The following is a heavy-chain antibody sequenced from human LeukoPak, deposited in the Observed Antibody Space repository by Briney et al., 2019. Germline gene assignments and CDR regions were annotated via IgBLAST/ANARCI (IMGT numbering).Heavy chain of an antibody. Sequence: PGGSLRLSCAASGFTFSSYGLSWVRLAPGKGLEGVSTISGSGGSTYNADAVKGRFTISRDNSKNTLYLQMNSLRAEDTAVYYCAKGGSSSTIYYYYGMDVWGQGTTVAVSS. J-gene: IGHJ6*02. CDR3: AKGGSSSTIYYYYGMDV. CDR1: GFTFSSYG. V-gene: IGHV3-23*01. CDR2: ISGSGGST. D-gene: IGHD2-2*01.